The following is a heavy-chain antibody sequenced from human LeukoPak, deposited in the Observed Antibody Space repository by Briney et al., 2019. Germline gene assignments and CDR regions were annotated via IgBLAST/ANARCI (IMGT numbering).Heavy chain of an antibody. Sequence: GGSLRLSCAASGFTFSSYAMSWVRQAPGKGLEWLSAISGSGGSTYYADSVKGRFTISRDNSKNTLYLQMNSLRAEDTAVYYCAKDSNPYYYDSSGPIDYWGQGTLVTVSS. CDR3: AKDSNPYYYDSSGPIDY. D-gene: IGHD3-22*01. CDR1: GFTFSSYA. V-gene: IGHV3-23*01. J-gene: IGHJ4*02. CDR2: ISGSGGST.